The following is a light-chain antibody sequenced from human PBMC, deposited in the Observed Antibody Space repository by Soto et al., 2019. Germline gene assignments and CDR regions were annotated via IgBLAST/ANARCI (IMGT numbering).Light chain of an antibody. Sequence: QSALTQPASVSGSPGQSITISCTGTSSDVGNYNHVSWYQHYPGKPPKLIIYEGSKRPSGVSNRFSGSKSGNTASRTISGLQAEDEADYYCCSYAGDNTFIFGGGTKLTVL. CDR3: CSYAGDNTFI. J-gene: IGLJ2*01. V-gene: IGLV2-23*03. CDR1: SSDVGNYNH. CDR2: EGS.